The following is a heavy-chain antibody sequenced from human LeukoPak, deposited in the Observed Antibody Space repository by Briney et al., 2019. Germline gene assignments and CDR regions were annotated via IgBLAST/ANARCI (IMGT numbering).Heavy chain of an antibody. V-gene: IGHV3-48*02. CDR1: GFTFSYYS. CDR3: ARDHGYAFDY. CDR2: INSISGEI. Sequence: PGGSLRLSCVASGFTFSYYSMNWVRQAPGKGLEWVSYINSISGEIWYADSVKGRFTISRDDAKNSLYLQMNSLRDEDTAVYYCARDHGYAFDYWGREPWSPSPQ. D-gene: IGHD5-12*01. J-gene: IGHJ4*02.